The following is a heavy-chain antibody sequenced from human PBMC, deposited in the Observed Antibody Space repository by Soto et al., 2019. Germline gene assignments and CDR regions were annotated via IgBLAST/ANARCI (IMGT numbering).Heavy chain of an antibody. Sequence: QVQLGQSGAEVKKPGASVKVSCKASGYTFTSYDSNGVRQATGQGLEWMGWMNPNSGNTGYAQKFQGRVTMTRNTYISTAYMELSSLRYEDTAVYYCARSTNDYGDRHWGQGTLVTVSS. CDR2: MNPNSGNT. V-gene: IGHV1-8*01. CDR1: GYTFTSYD. D-gene: IGHD4-17*01. CDR3: ARSTNDYGDRH. J-gene: IGHJ4*02.